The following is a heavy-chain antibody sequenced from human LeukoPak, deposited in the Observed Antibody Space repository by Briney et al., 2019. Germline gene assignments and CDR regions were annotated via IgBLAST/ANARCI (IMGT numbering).Heavy chain of an antibody. D-gene: IGHD4-11*01. V-gene: IGHV3-74*01. Sequence: GGSLRFSCAASGFTFSSYWMHWVRQAPGEGLVWVSRINSDGSSTNYADSVKGRFTISRDNAKNTLYLQMNSLRAEDTAVYYCASFRNYVGDYWGQGTLVTVSS. J-gene: IGHJ4*02. CDR2: INSDGSST. CDR1: GFTFSSYW. CDR3: ASFRNYVGDY.